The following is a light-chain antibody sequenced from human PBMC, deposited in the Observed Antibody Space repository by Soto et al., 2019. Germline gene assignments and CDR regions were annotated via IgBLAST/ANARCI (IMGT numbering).Light chain of an antibody. V-gene: IGLV2-18*02. Sequence: QSALTQPPSVSGSPGQSVTISCTGTSSDVGSYNRVSWYQQPPGTAPKLIIYEVSNRPSGVPDRFSGSKSGNTASLTISGLQAEDEGDYYCSSFTSSSTVVFGGGTKLTVL. J-gene: IGLJ2*01. CDR2: EVS. CDR1: SSDVGSYNR. CDR3: SSFTSSSTVV.